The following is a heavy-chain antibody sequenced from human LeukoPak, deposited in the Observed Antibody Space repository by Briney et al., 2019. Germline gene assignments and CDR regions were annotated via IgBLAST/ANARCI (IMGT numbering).Heavy chain of an antibody. CDR3: AKQRLRGVSFFAD. D-gene: IGHD3-10*01. CDR1: GYSFTNYW. CDR2: IYPGDSDT. J-gene: IGHJ4*02. V-gene: IGHV5-51*01. Sequence: GESLKISCKGSGYSFTNYWIGWVRQMPAKGLEWMGIIYPGDSDTRYNPSFQGQVTISADKSISTAYLQWSNLKASDTAIYYCAKQRLRGVSFFADWGQGTLVTVSS.